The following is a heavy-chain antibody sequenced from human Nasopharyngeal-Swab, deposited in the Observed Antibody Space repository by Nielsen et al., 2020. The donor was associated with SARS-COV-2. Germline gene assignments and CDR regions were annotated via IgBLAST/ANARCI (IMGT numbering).Heavy chain of an antibody. CDR2: ISSSSSYI. CDR1: GFTFSSYS. V-gene: IGHV3-21*01. CDR3: VRDRSGWYLDY. D-gene: IGHD6-19*01. Sequence: GESLKISCAASGFTFSSYSMNWVRQAPGKGLEWVSSISSSSSYIYYADSVKGRFTISRDSSKNTLYLQMNSLRAEDTAVYYCVRDRSGWYLDYWGQGTLVTVSS. J-gene: IGHJ4*02.